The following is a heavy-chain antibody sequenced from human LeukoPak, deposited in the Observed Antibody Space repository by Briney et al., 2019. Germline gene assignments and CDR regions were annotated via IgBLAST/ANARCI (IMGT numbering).Heavy chain of an antibody. CDR3: ARAMGAILSYYFDY. V-gene: IGHV3-20*04. J-gene: IGHJ4*02. CDR1: GFTVDDYG. Sequence: PGGSLRLSCAASGFTVDDYGMNWVRQAPGKGLEWVSGINWNGCSTGYADSVKGRFTISRDNAKNSLYLQMNSLRAEDTALYYCARAMGAILSYYFDYGGQGTLVTVSS. D-gene: IGHD1-26*01. CDR2: INWNGCST.